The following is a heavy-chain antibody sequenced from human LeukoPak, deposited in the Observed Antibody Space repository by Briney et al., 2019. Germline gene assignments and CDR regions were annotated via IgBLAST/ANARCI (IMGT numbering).Heavy chain of an antibody. Sequence: SVKVSCKASGGTFSGYAISWVRQAPGQGLEWMGGIIPIFGTANYAQKFQGRVTITTDESTSTAYMELSSLRSEDTAVYYCARGGVVRGYPDYWGQGTLVTVSS. CDR3: ARGGVVRGYPDY. CDR1: GGTFSGYA. V-gene: IGHV1-69*05. J-gene: IGHJ4*02. D-gene: IGHD2-8*01. CDR2: IIPIFGTA.